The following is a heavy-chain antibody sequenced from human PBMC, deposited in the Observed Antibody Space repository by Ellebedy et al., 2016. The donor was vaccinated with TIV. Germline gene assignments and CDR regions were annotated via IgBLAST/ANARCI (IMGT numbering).Heavy chain of an antibody. D-gene: IGHD1-26*01. Sequence: MPSETLSLTCTVSGGSVSTDDDYWSWIRQPPGKGLEWIGYTHYSGTTNYNPSLESRVTISVDTSKNQFSLNLSSVTAADTAVYYCARVVEARVNAGYLDYWGQGRLVTVSS. CDR1: GGSVSTDDDY. J-gene: IGHJ4*02. CDR2: THYSGTT. CDR3: ARVVEARVNAGYLDY. V-gene: IGHV4-61*08.